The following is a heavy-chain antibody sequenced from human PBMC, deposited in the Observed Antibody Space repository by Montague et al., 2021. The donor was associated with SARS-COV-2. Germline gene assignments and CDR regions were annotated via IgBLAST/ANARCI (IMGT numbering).Heavy chain of an antibody. J-gene: IGHJ4*02. CDR1: GGSINNYY. CDR2: INYTGST. D-gene: IGHD4-23*01. CDR3: ARGGGWKRHFDY. V-gene: IGHV4-59*01. Sequence: SETLSLTCNVSGGSINNYYWSWIRQSPGRGLEWIGEINYTGSTNRNPSLDSRVTISLDTSRDLVSLELRSLTAADTAVYYCARGGGWKRHFDYWGQGTLVAVSS.